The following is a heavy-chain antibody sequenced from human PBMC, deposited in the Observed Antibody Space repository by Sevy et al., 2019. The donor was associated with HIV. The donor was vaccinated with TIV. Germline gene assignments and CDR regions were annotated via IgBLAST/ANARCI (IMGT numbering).Heavy chain of an antibody. J-gene: IGHJ5*02. D-gene: IGHD3-3*02. CDR2: IRSNAYGGTT. CDR3: TREGSFFCVS. CDR1: GFTFGDYA. Sequence: GGSLRLSCTASGFTFGDYAMSWFRQAPGKGLEWVGFIRSNAYGGTTEYAAVVKGRFTISRDDSKSIAYLQMNGLKTGETAVYYCTREGSFFCVSWGQGTLVTVSS. V-gene: IGHV3-49*03.